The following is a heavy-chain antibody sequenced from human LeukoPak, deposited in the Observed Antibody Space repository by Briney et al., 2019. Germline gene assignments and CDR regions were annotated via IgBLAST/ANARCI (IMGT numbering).Heavy chain of an antibody. D-gene: IGHD6-13*01. Sequence: QPGGSLRLSCAASGFTFSSYAMSWVRQAPGKGLEWVSAISGSGGSTYYADSVKGRFTISRDNSKNTLYLQMNSLRAEDAAVYYCAKTRRASSSQTLFDPWGQGTLVTVSS. CDR3: AKTRRASSSQTLFDP. J-gene: IGHJ5*02. V-gene: IGHV3-23*01. CDR2: ISGSGGST. CDR1: GFTFSSYA.